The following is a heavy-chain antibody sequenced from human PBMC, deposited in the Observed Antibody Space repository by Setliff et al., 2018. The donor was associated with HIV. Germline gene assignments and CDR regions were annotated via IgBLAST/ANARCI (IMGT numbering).Heavy chain of an antibody. CDR3: TGSGAYSFGRGF. V-gene: IGHV1-2*02. D-gene: IGHD1-26*01. J-gene: IGHJ4*02. CDR1: GYTLTDYY. Sequence: GASVKVSCKASGYTLTDYYMHWVRQVPGRGLEWMGWIMPNSGGTDYAQKFRGRITMSRDTSLISRSRDRPITTVYMELARLTSDDTAIYYCTGSGAYSFGRGFWGQGTLVTVSS. CDR2: IMPNSGGT.